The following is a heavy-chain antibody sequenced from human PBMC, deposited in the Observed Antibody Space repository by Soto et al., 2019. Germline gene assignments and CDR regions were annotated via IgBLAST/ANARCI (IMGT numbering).Heavy chain of an antibody. J-gene: IGHJ4*02. CDR3: ARGDYYDSSGYSYLTDY. CDR2: IWYDGSNK. D-gene: IGHD3-22*01. CDR1: GFTFSSYG. V-gene: IGHV3-33*01. Sequence: VQLVESGGGVVQPERSLRLSCAASGFTFSSYGMHWVRQAPGKGLEWVAVIWYDGSNKYYADSVKGRFTISRDNSKNTLYLQMNSLRAEDTAVYYCARGDYYDSSGYSYLTDYWGQGTLVTVSS.